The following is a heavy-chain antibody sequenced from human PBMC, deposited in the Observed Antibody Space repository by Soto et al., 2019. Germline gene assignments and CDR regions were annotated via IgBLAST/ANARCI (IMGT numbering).Heavy chain of an antibody. D-gene: IGHD2-15*01. J-gene: IGHJ6*02. CDR1: GYSFTSYW. CDR2: IYPGDSDT. Sequence: LGESLKISCKGSGYSFTSYWIGWVRQMPGKGLEWMGIIYPGDSDTRYSPSFQGHVTISADKSISTAYLQWSSLKASDTAMYYCARPPAATPYYYYGMDVWGQGTTVTSP. CDR3: ARPPAATPYYYYGMDV. V-gene: IGHV5-51*01.